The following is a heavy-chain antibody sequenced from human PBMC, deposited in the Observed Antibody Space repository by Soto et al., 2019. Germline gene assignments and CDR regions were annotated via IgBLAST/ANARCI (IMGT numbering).Heavy chain of an antibody. Sequence: EVQLLESGGGLVQPGGSLRLSCAASGFTFSSYAMSWVRQAPGKGLEWVSAISGSGGSTYYADSVKGRFTISRDNSKNTLYLQMNSLRAEDTAVYYCAKGHSAVAGTRDAFDIWGQGIMVTVSS. CDR1: GFTFSSYA. CDR3: AKGHSAVAGTRDAFDI. D-gene: IGHD6-19*01. CDR2: ISGSGGST. J-gene: IGHJ3*02. V-gene: IGHV3-23*01.